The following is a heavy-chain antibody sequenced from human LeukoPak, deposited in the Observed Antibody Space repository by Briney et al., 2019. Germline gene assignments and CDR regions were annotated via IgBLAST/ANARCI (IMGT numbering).Heavy chain of an antibody. Sequence: SGTLSLTCTVSGGSISSYYWSWIRQPPGKGLEWIGYIYYTGSTNYNPSLKSRVTISVDTSKNQFSLKLSSVTAADTAVYYCARGPLNYYDSSGYISPDYAFDIWGQGTMVTVSS. CDR1: GGSISSYY. D-gene: IGHD3-22*01. J-gene: IGHJ3*02. V-gene: IGHV4-59*01. CDR3: ARGPLNYYDSSGYISPDYAFDI. CDR2: IYYTGST.